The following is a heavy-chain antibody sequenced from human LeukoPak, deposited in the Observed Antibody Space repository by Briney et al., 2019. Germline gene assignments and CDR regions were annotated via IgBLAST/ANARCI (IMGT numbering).Heavy chain of an antibody. D-gene: IGHD3-10*02. Sequence: PGGSLRLSCGASGFTFDDYGISWVLQAPGKGLEWLSGINWNGGSTGYADSVKGRFTISRDNAKNSLYLQMNSLRAEDTAVYYCAELGITMIGGVWGKGTTVTISS. CDR3: AELGITMIGGV. V-gene: IGHV3-20*04. CDR1: GFTFDDYG. CDR2: INWNGGST. J-gene: IGHJ6*04.